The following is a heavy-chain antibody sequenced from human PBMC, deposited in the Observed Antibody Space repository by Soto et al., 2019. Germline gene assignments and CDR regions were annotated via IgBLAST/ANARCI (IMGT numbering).Heavy chain of an antibody. D-gene: IGHD3-10*01. V-gene: IGHV3-30-3*01. J-gene: IGHJ6*02. CDR3: ARVRGVGYYGMDV. Sequence: GGSLRLSCAASGFTFSSYAMHWVRQAPGKGLEWVAVISYDGSNKYYADSVKGRFTISRDNSKNTLYLQMNSLRAEDTAVYYCARVRGVGYYGMDVWGQGTTVTVSS. CDR1: GFTFSSYA. CDR2: ISYDGSNK.